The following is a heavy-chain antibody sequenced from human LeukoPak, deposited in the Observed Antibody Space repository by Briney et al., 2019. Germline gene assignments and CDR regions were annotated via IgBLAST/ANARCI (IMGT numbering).Heavy chain of an antibody. V-gene: IGHV3-7*01. CDR2: IKQDGSEK. D-gene: IGHD2-15*01. CDR1: GFTFSSYW. CDR3: ARGGYCSGGSCYPLGS. J-gene: IGHJ5*02. Sequence: GGSLRLSCAASGFTFSSYWMRWVRQAPGKGLEWVANIKQDGSEKYYVDSVKGRFTISRDNAKNSLYLQMNSLRAEDTAVYYCARGGYCSGGSCYPLGSWGQGTLVTVSS.